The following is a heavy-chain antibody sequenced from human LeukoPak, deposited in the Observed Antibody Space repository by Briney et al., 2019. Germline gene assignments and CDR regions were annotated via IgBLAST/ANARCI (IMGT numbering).Heavy chain of an antibody. CDR1: GGTFSSYA. CDR3: ARGRLDYYDSSGYSAGAFDI. V-gene: IGHV1-69*01. J-gene: IGHJ3*02. D-gene: IGHD3-22*01. Sequence: GSSVKVSRKASGGTFSSYAISWVRQAPGQGLEWMGGIIPIFGTANYAQKFQGRVTITADESTSTAYMELSSLRSEDTAVYYCARGRLDYYDSSGYSAGAFDIWGQGTMVTVSS. CDR2: IIPIFGTA.